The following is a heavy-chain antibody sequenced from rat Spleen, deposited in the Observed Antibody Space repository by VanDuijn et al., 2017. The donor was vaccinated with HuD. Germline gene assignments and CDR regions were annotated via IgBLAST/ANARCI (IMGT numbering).Heavy chain of an antibody. V-gene: IGHV5S13*01. CDR2: ITNSGGST. J-gene: IGHJ2*01. CDR1: GFTFSNYG. Sequence: EVQLVESGGGLVQPGRSLKLSCAASGFTFSNYGMAWVRQAPTKGLEWVASITNSGGSTYYRDSVKGRFTISRDNAKSTLYLQMDSLRSEDTATYYCARGTTPWGQGVMVTVSS. D-gene: IGHD1-4*01. CDR3: ARGTTP.